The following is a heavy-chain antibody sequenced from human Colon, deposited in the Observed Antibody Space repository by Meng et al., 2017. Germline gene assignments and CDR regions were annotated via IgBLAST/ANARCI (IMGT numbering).Heavy chain of an antibody. CDR1: GGSISSIHW. J-gene: IGHJ4*02. Sequence: HVELLESGLGRVSASGILALTCAVSGGSISSIHWWSWVRQPPGKGLEWIGEIYHSGATNYSPSLKSRVTISVDKSKNQFSLKLSSMTAADTAVYYCASIYRYGDYGDYFDYWGQGTLVTVSS. D-gene: IGHD4-17*01. CDR2: IYHSGAT. V-gene: IGHV4-4*02. CDR3: ASIYRYGDYGDYFDY.